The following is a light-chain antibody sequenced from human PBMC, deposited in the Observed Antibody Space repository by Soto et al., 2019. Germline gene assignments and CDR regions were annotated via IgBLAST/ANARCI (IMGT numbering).Light chain of an antibody. CDR3: QSYDTSLKAVL. V-gene: IGLV1-40*01. Sequence: QSVLTQPPSVSGAPGQRVTISCTGSSSNIGAGYDVHWYQHLPGAAPKLLIFGNSNRPEGVTDRFSGSTSGTSASLAITGVQAEDEADYYCQSYDTSLKAVLFGGGTKLTVL. CDR2: GNS. J-gene: IGLJ2*01. CDR1: SSNIGAGYD.